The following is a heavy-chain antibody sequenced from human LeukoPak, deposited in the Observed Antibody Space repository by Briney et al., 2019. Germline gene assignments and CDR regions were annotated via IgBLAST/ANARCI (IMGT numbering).Heavy chain of an antibody. Sequence: SETLSLTCTVSGGSISSGSYYWSWIRQPAGKGLEWIGRIYTSGSTNYNPSLKSRVTISVDTSKNQFSLKLSSVTAADTAVYYCAGEPLYCSGGSCSSGDYWGQGTLVTVSS. D-gene: IGHD2-15*01. CDR3: AGEPLYCSGGSCSSGDY. V-gene: IGHV4-61*02. CDR2: IYTSGST. J-gene: IGHJ4*02. CDR1: GGSISSGSYY.